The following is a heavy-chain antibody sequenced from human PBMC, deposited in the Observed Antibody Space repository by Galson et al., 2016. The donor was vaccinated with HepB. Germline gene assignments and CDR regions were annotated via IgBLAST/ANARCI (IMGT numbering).Heavy chain of an antibody. V-gene: IGHV1-18*01. CDR1: GYTFTSYG. J-gene: IGHJ4*02. Sequence: SVKVSCKASGYTFTSYGISWVRQAPGQGLEWMGWISAYDGNTNYAQKFQGRVTMTTDKSTNTAYMDLRSLRSDDTAVYYCARDRAKRITLVRGDQIPPLDSWGQGTLVTVSS. CDR3: ARDRAKRITLVRGDQIPPLDS. CDR2: ISAYDGNT. D-gene: IGHD3-10*01.